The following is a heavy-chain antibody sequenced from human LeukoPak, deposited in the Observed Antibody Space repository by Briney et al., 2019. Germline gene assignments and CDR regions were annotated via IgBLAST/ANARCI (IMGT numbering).Heavy chain of an antibody. CDR3: ARALAKRNIVVVPAARNYGMDV. Sequence: ASVKVSCKASGYTFTSYYMHWVRQAPGQGLEWMGIINPSGGSTSYAQKFQGRVTIAADKSTSTAYMELSSLRSEDTAVYYCARALAKRNIVVVPAARNYGMDVWGQGTTVTVSS. J-gene: IGHJ6*02. CDR2: INPSGGST. D-gene: IGHD2-2*01. CDR1: GYTFTSYY. V-gene: IGHV1-46*01.